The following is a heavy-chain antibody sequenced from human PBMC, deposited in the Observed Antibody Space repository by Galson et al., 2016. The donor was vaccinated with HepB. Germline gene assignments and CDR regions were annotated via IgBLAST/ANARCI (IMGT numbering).Heavy chain of an antibody. Sequence: SLRLSCAASGFAFSSYGMSWVRQAPGKGLEWVSRISGSGGITYHADSMKGRFAISRDNSKNTLYLQINNVRVEDTAIYYLARQWLLRFMDDWGHGILVSVSS. CDR3: ARQWLLRFMDD. CDR1: GFAFSSYG. V-gene: IGHV3-23*01. D-gene: IGHD6-19*01. J-gene: IGHJ4*01. CDR2: ISGSGGIT.